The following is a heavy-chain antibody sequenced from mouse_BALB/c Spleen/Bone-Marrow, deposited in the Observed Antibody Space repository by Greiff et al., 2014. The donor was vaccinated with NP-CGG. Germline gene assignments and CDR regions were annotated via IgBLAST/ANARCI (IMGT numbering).Heavy chain of an antibody. CDR1: GFNIKDTY. CDR3: ATLTGTFDY. Sequence: VPLKASGAELVKPGASVKLSCTASGFNIKDTYMHWVKQRPEQGLEWIGRIDPASDYTQFDSKFQGKATITADTSSNTAYLQLSSLTSEDTAAYYCATLTGTFDYWGQGTTLTVSS. D-gene: IGHD4-1*01. V-gene: IGHV14-3*02. CDR2: IDPASDYT. J-gene: IGHJ2*01.